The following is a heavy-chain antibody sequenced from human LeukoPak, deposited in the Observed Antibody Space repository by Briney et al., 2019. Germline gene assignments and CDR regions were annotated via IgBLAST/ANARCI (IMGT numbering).Heavy chain of an antibody. CDR3: AVVVGSYSNAFDI. D-gene: IGHD1-26*01. Sequence: GASVKVSCKASGYTFTVYYMHWVRQAPGQGLEWMGWINPNSGGTNYAQKFQGRVTMTRDTSISTAYMELSRLRSDDTAVYYCAVVVGSYSNAFDIWGQGTMVTVSS. CDR1: GYTFTVYY. J-gene: IGHJ3*02. V-gene: IGHV1-2*02. CDR2: INPNSGGT.